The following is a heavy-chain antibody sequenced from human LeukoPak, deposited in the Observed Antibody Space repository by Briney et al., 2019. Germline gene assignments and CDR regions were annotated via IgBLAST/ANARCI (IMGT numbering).Heavy chain of an antibody. J-gene: IGHJ5*02. V-gene: IGHV4-61*02. CDR2: IYTSGST. CDR3: ARVDHDDSSGYYMRLDP. CDR1: GGSISSGSYY. Sequence: KPSQTLSLTCTVSGGSISSGSYYWSWIRQPAGKGLEWIGRIYTSGSTNYNPSLESRVTISVDTSKNQFSLKLRSVTAADTAVYYCARVDHDDSSGYYMRLDPWGQGTLVTVSS. D-gene: IGHD3-22*01.